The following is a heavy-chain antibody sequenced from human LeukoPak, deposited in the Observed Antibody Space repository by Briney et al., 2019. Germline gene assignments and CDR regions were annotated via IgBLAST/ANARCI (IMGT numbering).Heavy chain of an antibody. D-gene: IGHD3-22*01. CDR2: IYTSGST. Sequence: PSETLSLTCTVSGGSISSYYWSWIRQPAGKGLEWIGRIYTSGSTYYNPSLKRRVTMSVDTSRNQFSLKLSSVTAADTAVYYCARASEEYYYDSSGYPTEVWGQGTLVTVFS. CDR1: GGSISSYY. CDR3: ARASEEYYYDSSGYPTEV. V-gene: IGHV4-4*07. J-gene: IGHJ4*02.